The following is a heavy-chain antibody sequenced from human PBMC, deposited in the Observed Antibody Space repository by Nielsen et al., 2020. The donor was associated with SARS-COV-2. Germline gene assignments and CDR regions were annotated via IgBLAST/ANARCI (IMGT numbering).Heavy chain of an antibody. D-gene: IGHD3-10*01. Sequence: GESLKISCAASGFTFDDYGMSWVRQAPGKGLEWVSGINWNGGSTGYADSVKGRFTISRDNAKNTLYLQMNSLRAEDTALYYCAKDFGDWFDPWGQGTLVTVSS. V-gene: IGHV3-20*04. CDR2: INWNGGST. CDR1: GFTFDDYG. J-gene: IGHJ5*02. CDR3: AKDFGDWFDP.